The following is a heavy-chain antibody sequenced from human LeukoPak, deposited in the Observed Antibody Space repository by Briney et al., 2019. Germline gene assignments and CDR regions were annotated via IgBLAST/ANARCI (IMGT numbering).Heavy chain of an antibody. Sequence: SEALSLTCTVSGGSISSYYWSWIRQPPGKGLEWIGYIYYSGSTNYNPSIKSRVTISVDTSKNQFSLKLSSVTAADTAVYYCATSLDSSGYWDAFDIWGQGTMVTVSS. D-gene: IGHD3-22*01. CDR3: ATSLDSSGYWDAFDI. CDR1: GGSISSYY. V-gene: IGHV4-59*01. J-gene: IGHJ3*02. CDR2: IYYSGST.